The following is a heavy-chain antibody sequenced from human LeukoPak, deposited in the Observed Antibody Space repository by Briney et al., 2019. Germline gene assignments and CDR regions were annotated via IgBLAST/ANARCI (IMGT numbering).Heavy chain of an antibody. CDR1: DYTCTSYG. J-gene: IGHJ5*02. CDR2: ISAYNGNT. D-gene: IGHD3-9*01. CDR3: ARDSITIFSPFPSWFDP. V-gene: IGHV1-18*04. Sequence: ASVKVSCKASDYTCTSYGISWVRQAPGQGLEWMGWISAYNGNTNYAQKLQGRVTMTTDTSTSTAYMELRSLRSDDTAVYYCARDSITIFSPFPSWFDPWGQGTLVTVSS.